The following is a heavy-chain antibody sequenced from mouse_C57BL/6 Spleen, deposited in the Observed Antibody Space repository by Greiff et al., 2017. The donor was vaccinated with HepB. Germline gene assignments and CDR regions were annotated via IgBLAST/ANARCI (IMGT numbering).Heavy chain of an antibody. CDR1: GYTFTSYW. CDR2: IYPGNSDT. J-gene: IGHJ3*01. Sequence: EVQLQQSGTVLARPGASVKMSCKTSGYTFTSYWMHWVKQRPGQGLEWIGAIYPGNSDTSYNQKFKGKAKLTAVTSASTAYMELSSLTNEDSAVYYCTRSQSLYYSNYEFAYWGQGTLVTVSA. V-gene: IGHV1-5*01. D-gene: IGHD2-5*01. CDR3: TRSQSLYYSNYEFAY.